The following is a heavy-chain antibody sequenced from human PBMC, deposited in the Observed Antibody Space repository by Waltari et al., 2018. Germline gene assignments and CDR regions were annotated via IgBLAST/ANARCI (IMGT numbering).Heavy chain of an antibody. CDR3: ARVPLPWYLDY. CDR2: RNQDGNGR. CDR1: GFTFSNYW. V-gene: IGHV3-7*01. J-gene: IGHJ4*02. Sequence: EVQVVESGGGLVQPGGSLRLSCAASGFTFSNYWMTWFRRAPGKGLELVGNRNQDGNGRHYGDSVRGRFTISRDNAKNSMFLQMNSLRAEDTAVYYCARVPLPWYLDYWGQGTLVTVSS.